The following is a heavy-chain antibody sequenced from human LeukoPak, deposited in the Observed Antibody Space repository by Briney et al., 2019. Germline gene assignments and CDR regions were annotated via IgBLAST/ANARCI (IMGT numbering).Heavy chain of an antibody. CDR2: ISGSGGST. D-gene: IGHD5-12*01. CDR1: GFSFSSYA. CDR3: AKVKEMATIFDY. J-gene: IGHJ4*02. V-gene: IGHV3-23*01. Sequence: PGGSLRLSCAASGFSFSSYAMSWVRQAPGKGLEWVSAISGSGGSTYYADSVKGRFTISRDNSKNTLYLQMNSLRAEDTAVYYCAKVKEMATIFDYWGQGTLVTVSS.